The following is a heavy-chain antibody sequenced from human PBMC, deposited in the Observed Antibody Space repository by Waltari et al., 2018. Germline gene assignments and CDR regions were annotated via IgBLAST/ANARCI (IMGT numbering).Heavy chain of an antibody. CDR3: VRHRSGWGYDPDY. V-gene: IGHV5-51*01. CDR2: TYPGNFDM. Sequence: EVQLVQSGAEMKKPGESLKISCKACGYNFISHWIGWVRPMPGKGLEWMGITYPGNFDMRYSPSFQGQVAISADKSTNTASLEWSSLKASDTAIYYCVRHRSGWGYDPDYWGQGTLVTVSS. CDR1: GYNFISHW. D-gene: IGHD3-22*01. J-gene: IGHJ4*02.